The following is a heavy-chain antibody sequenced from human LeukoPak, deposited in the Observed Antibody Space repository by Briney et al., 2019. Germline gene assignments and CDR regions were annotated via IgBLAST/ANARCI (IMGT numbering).Heavy chain of an antibody. CDR2: INQDGTEK. Sequence: GGSLRLSCAASGFTFSSYWMNWVRQAPGKGGEWVANINQDGTEKFYVDSVKGRFTISRDNAKNSLYLQMNSLTGEDTAVYYCATSRTFDYWGQGTLVTVSS. V-gene: IGHV3-7*01. CDR1: GFTFSSYW. J-gene: IGHJ4*02. D-gene: IGHD1-7*01. CDR3: ATSRTFDY.